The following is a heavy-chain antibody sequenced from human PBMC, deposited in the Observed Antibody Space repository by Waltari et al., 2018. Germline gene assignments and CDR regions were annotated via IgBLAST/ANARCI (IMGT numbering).Heavy chain of an antibody. V-gene: IGHV1-69*02. Sequence: QVQLVQSGAEVKKPGSSVKVSCKASGGTFSSYTISWVRQAPGQGLEWMGRIIPILGIANYVQKFQGRVTITADKSTSTAYMELSSLRSEDTAVYYCARGIGDYDHFDYWGQGTLVTVSS. J-gene: IGHJ4*02. CDR3: ARGIGDYDHFDY. CDR1: GGTFSSYT. CDR2: IIPILGIA. D-gene: IGHD4-17*01.